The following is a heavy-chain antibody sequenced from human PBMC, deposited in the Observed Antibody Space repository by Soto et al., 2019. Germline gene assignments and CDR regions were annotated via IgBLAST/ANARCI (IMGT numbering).Heavy chain of an antibody. D-gene: IGHD3-10*01. CDR2: ISSSSSYI. J-gene: IGHJ6*02. CDR3: ARVLGQNYGSGSYSAPRYYYGMDV. V-gene: IGHV3-21*01. CDR1: GFTFSSYS. Sequence: GGSLRLSCAASGFTFSSYSMNWVRQAPGKGLEWVSSISSSSSYIYYADSVKGRFTISRDNAKNSLYLQMNSLRAEDTAVYYCARVLGQNYGSGSYSAPRYYYGMDVWGPGTTVTVSS.